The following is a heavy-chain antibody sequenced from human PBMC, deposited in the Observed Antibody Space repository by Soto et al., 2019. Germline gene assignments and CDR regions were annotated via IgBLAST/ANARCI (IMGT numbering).Heavy chain of an antibody. D-gene: IGHD3-22*01. CDR1: GFTVSSNY. J-gene: IGHJ5*02. V-gene: IGHV3-66*01. CDR3: ASNGDSSDYRGWFDP. Sequence: EVQLVESGGGLVQPGGSLRLSCAASGFTVSSNYMSWVRQAPGKGLEWVSVIYSGGTTYYADSVKGRFTISRDNSKNTLYLQMNSLRAEDTAVYYCASNGDSSDYRGWFDPWGQGPLVTVSS. CDR2: IYSGGTT.